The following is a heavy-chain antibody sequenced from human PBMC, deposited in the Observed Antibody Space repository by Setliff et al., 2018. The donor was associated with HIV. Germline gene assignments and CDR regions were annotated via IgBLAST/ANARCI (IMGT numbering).Heavy chain of an antibody. Sequence: SVKVSCKASGGTFNSYAISWVRQAPGRGLEWMGGITPILGLANYAQKFQGRVTIIADKSTSTVYMEVSRLRSEDTAMYYCARGPKDCTSTSCRYYYYYYYMDVWGKGTPVTVSS. V-gene: IGHV1-69*10. CDR1: GGTFNSYA. CDR2: ITPILGLA. J-gene: IGHJ6*03. D-gene: IGHD2-2*01. CDR3: ARGPKDCTSTSCRYYYYYYYMDV.